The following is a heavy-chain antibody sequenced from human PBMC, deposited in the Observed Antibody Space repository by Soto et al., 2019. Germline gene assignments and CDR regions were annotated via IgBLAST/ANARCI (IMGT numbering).Heavy chain of an antibody. CDR1: DDSVNSIGYC. V-gene: IGHV4-31*02. D-gene: IGHD3-10*02. CDR3: ARMLSDGYQL. J-gene: IGHJ1*01. CDR2: VYYSGRT. Sequence: PSETLSLTCDVSDDSVNSIGYCWTWIRQHPGKGLEWIGCVYYSGRTYYNPSLKSRLGMSLGTSKNQFSLKMTSMTDADTAVYDCARMLSDGYQLWGQGTQVTVSS.